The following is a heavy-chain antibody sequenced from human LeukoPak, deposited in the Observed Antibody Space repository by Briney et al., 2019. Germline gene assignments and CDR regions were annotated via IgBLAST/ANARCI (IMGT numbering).Heavy chain of an antibody. J-gene: IGHJ5*02. V-gene: IGHV4-30-2*01. CDR3: ARGSKNSQYNWFDP. Sequence: PSQTLSLTCAVSGGSISSGGYSWSWIRQPPGKGLEWIGYIYHSGSTYYNPSLKSRVTISVDRSKNQFSPKLSSVTAADTAVYYCARGSKNSQYNWFDPWGQGTLVTVSS. CDR1: GGSISSGGYS. CDR2: IYHSGST. D-gene: IGHD2/OR15-2a*01.